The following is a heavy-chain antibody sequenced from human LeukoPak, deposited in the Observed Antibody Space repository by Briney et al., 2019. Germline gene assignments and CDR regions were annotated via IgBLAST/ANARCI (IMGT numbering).Heavy chain of an antibody. CDR2: ISSGGVDT. CDR3: ARDSGPADPEAFDI. D-gene: IGHD1-14*01. J-gene: IGHJ3*02. CDR1: GFPFSRNS. V-gene: IGHV3-21*01. Sequence: GGSLRLSCAVSGFPFSRNSMSWVRKAPGKGLEWISAISSGGVDTFYADSVKGRFTISRDNAKNSLYLQMDSLRADDTAVYYCARDSGPADPEAFDIWGQGTMVTVSS.